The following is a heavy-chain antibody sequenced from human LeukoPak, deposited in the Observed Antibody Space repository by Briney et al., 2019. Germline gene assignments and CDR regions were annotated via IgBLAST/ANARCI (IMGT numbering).Heavy chain of an antibody. Sequence: SETLSLTCSVSGGSISDHCWSWIRQPPGKGLEWIAYIYYNEAPNYNPSLNARVTMSLDMSKNQFSLRLTSVTAADTAVYYCARGHYDLAPWGQGILVTVSS. V-gene: IGHV4-59*08. J-gene: IGHJ5*02. D-gene: IGHD3/OR15-3a*01. CDR3: ARGHYDLAP. CDR1: GGSISDHC. CDR2: IYYNEAP.